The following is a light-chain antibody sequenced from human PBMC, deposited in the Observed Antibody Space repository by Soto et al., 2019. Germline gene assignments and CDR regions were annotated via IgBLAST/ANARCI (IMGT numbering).Light chain of an antibody. CDR2: GAS. CDR1: QSVTSNY. Sequence: EIVWTQSPGTLSLSPGEGGTLSCRAMQSVTSNYIAWHQQKPGQAPRLIILGASSKATGIPARFSGSGCGTDFTLTISSLEPEDFAVYYCQQYGSSPTFGPRTQVDIK. CDR3: QQYGSSPT. J-gene: IGKJ3*01. V-gene: IGKV3-20*01.